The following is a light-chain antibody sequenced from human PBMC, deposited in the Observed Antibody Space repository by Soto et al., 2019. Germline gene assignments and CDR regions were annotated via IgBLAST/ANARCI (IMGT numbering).Light chain of an antibody. V-gene: IGLV2-14*01. J-gene: IGLJ1*01. CDR1: RSDVGGYKY. CDR2: EVS. Sequence: QSALTQPASVSGSPGQSITISCTGTRSDVGGYKYVSWYPQHPGKAPKLMIYEVSNRPSGVSNRLSGSKSGNTASLTISGLQAEDEADYYCSSYTSSSPYVVGTGTKVTVL. CDR3: SSYTSSSPYV.